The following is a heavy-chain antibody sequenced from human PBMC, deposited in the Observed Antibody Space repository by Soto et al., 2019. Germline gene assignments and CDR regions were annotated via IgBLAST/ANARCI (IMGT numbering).Heavy chain of an antibody. CDR2: IYYSGST. Sequence: SETLSLTCTVSGGSIRSYYWSWIRQPPGKGLEWIGYIYYSGSTNYNPSLKSRVTISVDTSKNQFSLKLSSVTAADTAVYYCARNGVASKAAAAPALFEHWGQGTLVTVSS. V-gene: IGHV4-59*01. J-gene: IGHJ5*02. D-gene: IGHD6-13*01. CDR1: GGSIRSYY. CDR3: ARNGVASKAAAAPALFEH.